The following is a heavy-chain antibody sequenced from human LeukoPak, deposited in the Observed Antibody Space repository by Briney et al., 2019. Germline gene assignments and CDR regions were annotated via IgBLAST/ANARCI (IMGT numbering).Heavy chain of an antibody. J-gene: IGHJ4*02. V-gene: IGHV3-30*02. D-gene: IGHD3-9*01. CDR2: IRYDGSNK. Sequence: GGSLRLSCAASGFTFSSYGMHWVRQAPGKGLEWVAFIRYDGSNKYYADSVKGRFTISRDNSKNTLYLQMNSLRAEDTAVYYCAKQRTGSREKYYFDYWGQGTLATVSS. CDR3: AKQRTGSREKYYFDY. CDR1: GFTFSSYG.